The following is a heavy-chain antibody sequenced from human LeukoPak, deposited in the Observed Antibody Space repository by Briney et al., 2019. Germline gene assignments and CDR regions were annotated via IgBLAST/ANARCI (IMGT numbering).Heavy chain of an antibody. J-gene: IGHJ4*02. D-gene: IGHD3-22*01. V-gene: IGHV1-69*05. CDR1: GGTFSSYA. Sequence: ASVKVSCKASGGTFSSYAISWVRQAPGQGLEWMGGIIPIFGTANYAQKFQGRVTITTDESTSTAYMELSSLRSEDTAVYYCARTEGSSGPCFDYWGQGTLVTVSS. CDR2: IIPIFGTA. CDR3: ARTEGSSGPCFDY.